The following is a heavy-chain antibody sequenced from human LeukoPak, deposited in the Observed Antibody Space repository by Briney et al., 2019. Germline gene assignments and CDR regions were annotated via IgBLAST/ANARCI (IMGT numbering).Heavy chain of an antibody. CDR1: GGSISSYW. J-gene: IGHJ4*02. V-gene: IGHV4-4*07. CDR3: ARAGYTISSYRFDY. CDR2: IYTTGRT. D-gene: IGHD3-16*02. Sequence: SETLSLNCSVSGGSISSYWWSWIRQPAGKGLEFIGRIYTTGRTNYNPSLKSRVSMSVDTSKNKFSLELRSVTAADTAVYFCARAGYTISSYRFDYWGQGALLTVSS.